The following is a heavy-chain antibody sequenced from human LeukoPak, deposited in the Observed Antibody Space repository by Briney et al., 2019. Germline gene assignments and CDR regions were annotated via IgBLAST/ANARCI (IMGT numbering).Heavy chain of an antibody. Sequence: GASLRLSCAASGFTFSSYAMHWVRQAPGKGLEWVAVISYDGSNKYYADSVKGRFTISRDNSKNTLYLQMNSLRAEDTAVYYCARDGSPYYYGPFDPWGQGTLVTVSS. CDR3: ARDGSPYYYGPFDP. J-gene: IGHJ5*02. CDR2: ISYDGSNK. D-gene: IGHD3-10*01. CDR1: GFTFSSYA. V-gene: IGHV3-30*04.